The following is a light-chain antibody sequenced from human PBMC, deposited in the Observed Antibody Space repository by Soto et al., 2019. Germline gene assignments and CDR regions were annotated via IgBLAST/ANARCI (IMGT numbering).Light chain of an antibody. CDR1: SSDVGGYEH. Sequence: QSALTQPPSASRSPGQSVTLSCTGSSSDVGGYEHVSWYQQHPGRVPKPLIYDVSKRLSGVPDRFSGSKSGNTASLTVSGLQAEDETDYYCSSYAGSDNMTFGGGTKLTVL. V-gene: IGLV2-8*02. CDR2: DVS. CDR3: SSYAGSDNMT. J-gene: IGLJ2*01.